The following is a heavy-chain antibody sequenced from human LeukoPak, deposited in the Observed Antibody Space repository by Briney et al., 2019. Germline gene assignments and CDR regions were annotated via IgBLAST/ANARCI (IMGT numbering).Heavy chain of an antibody. Sequence: SKTLSLTCTVSSGSMSSYYWNWVRQPPGKGLEWIGNIYSSGSTDYNPSLKSRVTISLDTSKFQFSLRLNSVTAADTAVYYCARADPNASGYFYRFNWFDPWGQGTLVTVSS. J-gene: IGHJ5*02. V-gene: IGHV4-59*01. D-gene: IGHD3-10*01. CDR1: SGSMSSYY. CDR2: IYSSGST. CDR3: ARADPNASGYFYRFNWFDP.